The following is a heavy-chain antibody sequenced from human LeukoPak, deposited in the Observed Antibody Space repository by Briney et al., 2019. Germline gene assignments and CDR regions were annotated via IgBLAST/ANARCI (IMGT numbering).Heavy chain of an antibody. CDR3: ARERWYYDDSSGYYDY. J-gene: IGHJ4*02. V-gene: IGHV4-61*02. D-gene: IGHD3-22*01. Sequence: PSETLSLTCTVSGGSISSGSYYWGWIRQPAGTGLEWIGRIYTSGSTNYNPSLKSRVTISVDTSKNQFSLKVSSVTAADTAVYYCARERWYYDDSSGYYDYWGQGTLVTVSS. CDR1: GGSISSGSYY. CDR2: IYTSGST.